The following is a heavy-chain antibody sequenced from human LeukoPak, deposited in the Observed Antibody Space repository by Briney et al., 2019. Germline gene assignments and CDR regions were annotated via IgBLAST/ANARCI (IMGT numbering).Heavy chain of an antibody. V-gene: IGHV3-7*01. CDR2: IKHDGSEK. D-gene: IGHD3-3*01. J-gene: IGHJ4*02. CDR1: GFMFGSYW. Sequence: PGGSLRLSCAASGFMFGSYWMSWVRQAPGKGLEWVANIKHDGSEKYHVDSVRGRFTISRDNVKNSLYLQMNSLRAEDTAVYYCARGATYYDFWSGLKVSDYWGQGTLVTVSS. CDR3: ARGATYYDFWSGLKVSDY.